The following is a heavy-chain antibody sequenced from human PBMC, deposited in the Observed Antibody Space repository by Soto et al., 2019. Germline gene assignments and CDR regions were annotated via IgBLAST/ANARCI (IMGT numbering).Heavy chain of an antibody. D-gene: IGHD5-18*01. CDR1: GGSVSSGSYY. Sequence: SETLSLTCTVSGGSVSSGSYYWSWIRQPPGKGLEWIGEINHSGSTNYNPSLKSRVTISVDTSKNQFSLKLSSVTAADTAVYYCARGGYSYGLRYYYYGMDVWGQGTTVTVSS. CDR3: ARGGYSYGLRYYYYGMDV. CDR2: INHSGST. V-gene: IGHV4-39*07. J-gene: IGHJ6*02.